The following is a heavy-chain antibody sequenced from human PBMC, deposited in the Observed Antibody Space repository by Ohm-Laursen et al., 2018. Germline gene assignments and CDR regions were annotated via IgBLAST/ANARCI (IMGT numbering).Heavy chain of an antibody. J-gene: IGHJ4*02. D-gene: IGHD5-12*01. CDR2: MNPNSGNT. V-gene: IGHV1-8*01. Sequence: SVKVSCKASGYTFTSYDINWVRQATGQGLEWMGWMNPNSGNTGYAQKFQGRVTMTRNTSISTAYMELSSLRSEDTAVYYCARGPRSFPLRYSGSDDRAHFFGYWGQGTLVTVSS. CDR3: ARGPRSFPLRYSGSDDRAHFFGY. CDR1: GYTFTSYD.